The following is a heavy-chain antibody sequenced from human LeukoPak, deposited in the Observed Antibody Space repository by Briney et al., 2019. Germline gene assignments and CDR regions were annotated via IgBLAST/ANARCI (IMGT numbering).Heavy chain of an antibody. CDR1: GFRFSGYR. D-gene: IGHD6-19*01. CDR2: IREDGRDI. J-gene: IGHJ4*02. Sequence: GGSLRLSCAASGFRFSGYRMSWVRQAPGKGLEWVANIREDGRDIYYVDSVKGRFTISRDNAKNSLYLQMNSLRAEDTAVYYCARGHWLDSFDYWGQGTLVTVSS. V-gene: IGHV3-7*01. CDR3: ARGHWLDSFDY.